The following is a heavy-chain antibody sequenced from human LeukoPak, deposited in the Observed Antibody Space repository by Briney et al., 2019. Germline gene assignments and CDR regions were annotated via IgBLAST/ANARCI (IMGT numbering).Heavy chain of an antibody. Sequence: SQTLSLTCSVSGGSISRYYWSWIRQPPGKGLEWIGYIYYSGSTNYNPSLKSRVTISVDTSKNQFSLNLRSVTAADTAVYYCARENYYNTSGVTDYWGQGTLVTVSS. J-gene: IGHJ4*02. CDR1: GGSISRYY. CDR3: ARENYYNTSGVTDY. D-gene: IGHD3-22*01. V-gene: IGHV4-59*12. CDR2: IYYSGST.